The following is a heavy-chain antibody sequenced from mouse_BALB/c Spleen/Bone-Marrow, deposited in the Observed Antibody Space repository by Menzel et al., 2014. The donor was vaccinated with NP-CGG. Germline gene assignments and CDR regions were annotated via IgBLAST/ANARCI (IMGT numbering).Heavy chain of an antibody. V-gene: IGHV5-6-4*01. CDR2: ISSGGSYT. J-gene: IGHJ4*01. D-gene: IGHD2-1*01. CDR1: GFTFSSYT. CDR3: TRDGKGNYDYAMDY. Sequence: EVQVVESGGGLVKPGGSLKLSRAASGFTFSSYTMSWVRPTPEKRLEWVATISSGGSYTYYPDSVKGRFTISRDNAKNTLYLQMSSLKSEDTAMYYCTRDGKGNYDYAMDYWGQGTSVTVSS.